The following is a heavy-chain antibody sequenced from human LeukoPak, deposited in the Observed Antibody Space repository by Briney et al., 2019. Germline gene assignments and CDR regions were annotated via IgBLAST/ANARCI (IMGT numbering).Heavy chain of an antibody. CDR1: GYTFTSYD. CDR2: MNPNSGNT. D-gene: IGHD5-12*01. CDR3: ARVGTHTGYDLIDY. J-gene: IGHJ4*02. V-gene: IGHV1-8*01. Sequence: ASVKVSCKASGYTFTSYDINWVRQATGQGLEWMGWMNPNSGNTGFAQKFQGRVTMTTDTSTSTAYMELRSLRSDDTAVYYCARVGTHTGYDLIDYWGQGTLVTVSS.